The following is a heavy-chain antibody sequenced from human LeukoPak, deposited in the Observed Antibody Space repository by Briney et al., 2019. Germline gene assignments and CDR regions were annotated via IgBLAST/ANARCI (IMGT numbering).Heavy chain of an antibody. CDR3: AREVGYCSGGSCYYNNWFDP. CDR1: GYTFTSYG. Sequence: ASVKVSCKASGYTFTSYGISWVRQAPGQGLEWMGWISAYNGNTNYAQKLQGRVTMTTDTSTSTAYMELRSLRSDDTAVYYCAREVGYCSGGSCYYNNWFDPWGQGTLVTVSS. CDR2: ISAYNGNT. J-gene: IGHJ5*02. D-gene: IGHD2-15*01. V-gene: IGHV1-18*01.